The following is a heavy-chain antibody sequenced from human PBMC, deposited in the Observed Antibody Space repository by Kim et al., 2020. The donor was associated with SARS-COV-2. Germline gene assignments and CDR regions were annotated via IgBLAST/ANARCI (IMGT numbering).Heavy chain of an antibody. CDR3: AKDRRDGYDIWFDY. Sequence: AAPVKARFTISRDNSKNSLYLQMNSLRTEDTALYYCAKDRRDGYDIWFDYCGQGTLVTVSS. J-gene: IGHJ4*02. V-gene: IGHV3-43*01. D-gene: IGHD3-9*01.